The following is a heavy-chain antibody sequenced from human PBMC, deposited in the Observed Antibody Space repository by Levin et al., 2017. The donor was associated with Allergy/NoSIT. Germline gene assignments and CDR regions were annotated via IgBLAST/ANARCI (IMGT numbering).Heavy chain of an antibody. V-gene: IGHV1-18*01. CDR2: ISAYNGNT. Sequence: GESLKISCKASGYTFTSYGISWVRQAPGQGLEWMGWISAYNGNTNYAQKLQGRVTMTTDTSTSTAYMELRSLRSDDTAVYYCARLASTGAYHYWGQGTLVTVSS. J-gene: IGHJ4*02. D-gene: IGHD1-1*01. CDR3: ARLASTGAYHY. CDR1: GYTFTSYG.